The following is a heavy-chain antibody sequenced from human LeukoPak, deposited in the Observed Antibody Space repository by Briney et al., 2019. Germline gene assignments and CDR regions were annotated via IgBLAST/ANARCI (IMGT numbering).Heavy chain of an antibody. Sequence: ASVKVSCKASGYTFTSHGISWVRQAPGQGLEWMGWISAYNGNTNYAQKLQGRVTMTTDTSTSTAYMELRSLRSDDTAVYYCARDFPVAGNNWFDPWGQGTLVTVSS. CDR3: ARDFPVAGNNWFDP. D-gene: IGHD6-19*01. V-gene: IGHV1-18*01. CDR2: ISAYNGNT. J-gene: IGHJ5*02. CDR1: GYTFTSHG.